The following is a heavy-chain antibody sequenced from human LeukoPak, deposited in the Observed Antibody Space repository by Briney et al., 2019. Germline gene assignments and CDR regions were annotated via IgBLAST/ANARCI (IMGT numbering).Heavy chain of an antibody. D-gene: IGHD5-18*01. Sequence: GGSLRLSCEASGFIFSSYVMGWVRQAPGKGLEWVSSISVGGGDTFTADSVKGRFTITRENSKNTLYLQMMGLRVEDTAVYYCAKDLTAMDPDAFDIWGQGTMVTVSS. J-gene: IGHJ3*02. CDR3: AKDLTAMDPDAFDI. CDR1: GFIFSSYV. V-gene: IGHV3-23*01. CDR2: ISVGGGDT.